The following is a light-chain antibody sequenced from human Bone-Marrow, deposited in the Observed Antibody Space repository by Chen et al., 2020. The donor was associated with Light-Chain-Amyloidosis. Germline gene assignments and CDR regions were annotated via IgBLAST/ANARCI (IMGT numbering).Light chain of an antibody. J-gene: IGLJ3*02. V-gene: IGLV6-57*01. CDR2: EDD. CDR3: QSYQGSSQGL. CDR1: RGSIATNY. Sequence: NLMLTLPHSVSDSPGKTVIISCTRSRGSIATNYVKWYQQRPGSSPTTVIYEDDQRPSGVSDRFSGSIDRSTNSASLTISELKTEDEADYYCQSYQGSSQGLFGGGTKLTVL.